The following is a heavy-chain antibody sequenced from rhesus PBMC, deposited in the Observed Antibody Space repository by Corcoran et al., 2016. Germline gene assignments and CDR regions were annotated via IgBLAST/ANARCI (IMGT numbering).Heavy chain of an antibody. V-gene: IGHV3S5*01. CDR3: AKARGNNHYHSNPIDY. J-gene: IGHJ4*01. CDR2: IRKGGGST. CDR1: GFTFSSYG. D-gene: IGHD3-28*01. Sequence: EVQLVESGGGLVQPGGSLRLSCAASGFTFSSYGMSWVRQAPGKGLEWVSYIRKGGGSTYYPDSWKGRCTISRDNSKNTLSLQMNSLRAEDTAVYYCAKARGNNHYHSNPIDYWGQGVLVTVSS.